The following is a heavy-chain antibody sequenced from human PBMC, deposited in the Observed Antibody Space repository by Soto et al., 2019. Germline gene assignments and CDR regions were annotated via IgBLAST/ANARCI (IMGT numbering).Heavy chain of an antibody. CDR3: ARASIFGVPHGGGMDV. J-gene: IGHJ6*02. V-gene: IGHV1-18*01. CDR2: ISAYNDYT. CDR1: GYTFISYG. Sequence: GASVKVSCKASGYTFISYGISWVRQAPGQGLEWMGWISAYNDYTNYAQKLQGRVTMTTDTSTRIAYLELRSLRSDDTAVYYCARASIFGVPHGGGMDVWGQGTTVTVSS. D-gene: IGHD3-3*01.